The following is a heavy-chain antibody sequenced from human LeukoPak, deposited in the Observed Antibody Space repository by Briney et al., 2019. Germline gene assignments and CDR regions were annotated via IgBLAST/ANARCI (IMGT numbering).Heavy chain of an antibody. CDR3: ARRWFRHYFDY. D-gene: IGHD4-23*01. Sequence: KPSETLSLTCAVYGGSFSGYYWSWIRQPPGKGLEWIGEINHSGSTNYNPSLKSRVTISVDTSKNQFSLKLSSVTAADTAVYYCARRWFRHYFDYWGQGTLVTVSS. V-gene: IGHV4-34*01. J-gene: IGHJ4*02. CDR2: INHSGST. CDR1: GGSFSGYY.